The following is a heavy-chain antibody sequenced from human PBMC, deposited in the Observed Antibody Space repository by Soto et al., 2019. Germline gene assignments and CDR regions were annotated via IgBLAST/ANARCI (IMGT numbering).Heavy chain of an antibody. CDR3: ARVYDVWSGMDV. CDR1: GFTFSSYE. D-gene: IGHD3-3*01. CDR2: ISSSGSTI. Sequence: EVQLVESGGGLVQPGGSLRLSCAASGFTFSSYEMNWVRQAPGKGLEWVSYISSSGSTIYYADSVKGRFTISRDNAKNSLYLQMNSLRAEDTAVYYCARVYDVWSGMDVWGQGTTVTVSS. V-gene: IGHV3-48*03. J-gene: IGHJ6*02.